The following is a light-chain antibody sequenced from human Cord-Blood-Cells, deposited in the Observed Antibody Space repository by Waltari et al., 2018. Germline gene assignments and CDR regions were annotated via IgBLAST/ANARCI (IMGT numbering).Light chain of an antibody. CDR2: AAS. V-gene: IGKV1-39*01. CDR1: QSISSY. CDR3: QQSYSTPCT. Sequence: QTDESPSSLSASVGDRVTITCRASQSISSYLNWYQQKPGKAPKLLIYAASSLQSGGPSRFSVSGSRTDFTLAISSLQPEDFATYYCQQSYSTPCTFGQGTKLEIK. J-gene: IGKJ2*02.